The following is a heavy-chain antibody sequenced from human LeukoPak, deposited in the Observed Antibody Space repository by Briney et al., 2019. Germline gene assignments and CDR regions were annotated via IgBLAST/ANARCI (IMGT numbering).Heavy chain of an antibody. CDR2: INHSGST. CDR3: ARMSSGYYPNFDY. CDR1: GGSSSGYY. D-gene: IGHD3-22*01. Sequence: SETLSLTCAVYGGSSSGYYWSWIRQPPGKGLEWIGEINHSGSTNYNPSLKSRVTISVDTSKNQFSLKLSSVTAADTAVYYCARMSSGYYPNFDYWGQGTLVTVSS. V-gene: IGHV4-34*01. J-gene: IGHJ4*02.